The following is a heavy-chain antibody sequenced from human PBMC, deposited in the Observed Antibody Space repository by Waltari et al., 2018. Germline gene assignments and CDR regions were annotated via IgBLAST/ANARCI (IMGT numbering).Heavy chain of an antibody. CDR2: SSSSSSTI. J-gene: IGHJ4*02. Sequence: EVQLVESGGGLVQPGGSLRLSCSASGFTFSSYSMNWVRQAPGKGLEWVSYSSSSSSTIYYADSVKVRFTISRDNAKNSLYLKMNSLRAEDTAVYYCARVYTAIYDYWGQGTLVTVSS. CDR1: GFTFSSYS. D-gene: IGHD5-18*01. CDR3: ARVYTAIYDY. V-gene: IGHV3-48*01.